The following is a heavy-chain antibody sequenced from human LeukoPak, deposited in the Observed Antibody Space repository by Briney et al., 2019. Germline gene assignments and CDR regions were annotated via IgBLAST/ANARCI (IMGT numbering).Heavy chain of an antibody. D-gene: IGHD6-19*01. Sequence: SEALSLTCTVSGGSISSYYWSWIWQPPGKGLEWIGYIYYSGSTNYNPSLKSRVTISVDTSKNQFSLKLSSVTAADTAVYYCARCLTEAGTIENWGQGTLVTVSS. CDR3: ARCLTEAGTIEN. V-gene: IGHV4-59*01. CDR1: GGSISSYY. J-gene: IGHJ4*02. CDR2: IYYSGST.